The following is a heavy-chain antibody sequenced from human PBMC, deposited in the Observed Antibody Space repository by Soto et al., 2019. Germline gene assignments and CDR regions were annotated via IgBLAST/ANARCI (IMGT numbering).Heavy chain of an antibody. CDR2: INVGDGNR. Sequence: GASVKVSCKASGYIFTSYAIHWVRQAPGQRLEWMAWINVGDGNRKYSQKFEGRVTITRDTSASTAYMELSSLRSDDTGIYYCAREPYGGNEFDYWGQGTLVTSPQ. V-gene: IGHV1-3*01. CDR1: GYIFTSYA. J-gene: IGHJ4*02. CDR3: AREPYGGNEFDY. D-gene: IGHD4-17*01.